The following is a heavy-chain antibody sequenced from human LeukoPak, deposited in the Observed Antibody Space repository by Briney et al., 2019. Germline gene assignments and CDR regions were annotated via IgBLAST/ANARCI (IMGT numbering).Heavy chain of an antibody. CDR3: ARDQRGYSYGGVDY. CDR1: GGSISSGDYY. D-gene: IGHD5-18*01. V-gene: IGHV4-30-4*08. Sequence: SETLSLTCTVSGGSISSGDYYWSWIRQPPGKGLEWIGYIYYSGSTYYNPFLKSRVTISVDTSKNQFSLKLSSVTAADTAVYYCARDQRGYSYGGVDYWGQGTLVTVSS. CDR2: IYYSGST. J-gene: IGHJ4*02.